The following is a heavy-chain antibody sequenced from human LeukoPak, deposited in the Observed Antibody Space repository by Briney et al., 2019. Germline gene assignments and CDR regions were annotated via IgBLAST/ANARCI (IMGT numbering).Heavy chain of an antibody. Sequence: SETLSLTCTVSGGSISSGDYYWSWIRQPPGKGLEWIGYIYYSGSTYYNPSLKSRVTISVDTSKNQFSLKLSSVTAADTAVYYCARDGVHYDFWSGPTGGRYYYYYMDVWGKGTTVTVPS. CDR3: ARDGVHYDFWSGPTGGRYYYYYMDV. CDR1: GGSISSGDYY. CDR2: IYYSGST. D-gene: IGHD3-3*01. J-gene: IGHJ6*03. V-gene: IGHV4-30-4*08.